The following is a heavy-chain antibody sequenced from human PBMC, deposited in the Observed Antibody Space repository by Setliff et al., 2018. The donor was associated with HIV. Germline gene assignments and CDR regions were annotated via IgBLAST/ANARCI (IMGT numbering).Heavy chain of an antibody. CDR3: ARVPSPFVQEGYFDD. J-gene: IGHJ4*01. D-gene: IGHD3-3*01. CDR1: GGTFTSYA. V-gene: IGHV1-69*05. CDR2: IIPVFGTG. Sequence: GASVKVSCKASGGTFTSYAIHWVRQAPGQGLEWMGGIIPVFGTGNYAQKFQGRVTITTDESTRTAYMELRGLRSEDTAVYYCARVPSPFVQEGYFDDWGQGTLVTVSS.